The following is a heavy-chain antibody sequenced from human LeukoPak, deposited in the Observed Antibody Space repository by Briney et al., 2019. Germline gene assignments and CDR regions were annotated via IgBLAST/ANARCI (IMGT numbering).Heavy chain of an antibody. CDR1: GFTLSNYG. Sequence: TGGSLRLSCAASGFTLSNYGMSWVRQAPGKGLEWVSGISGSGDSTYYADSVKGRFTISRDNSKNTLYLQMNSLRAEDTAVYYCAKDLLAVAGSGDYWGQGTLVTVSS. CDR2: ISGSGDST. J-gene: IGHJ4*02. D-gene: IGHD6-19*01. V-gene: IGHV3-23*01. CDR3: AKDLLAVAGSGDY.